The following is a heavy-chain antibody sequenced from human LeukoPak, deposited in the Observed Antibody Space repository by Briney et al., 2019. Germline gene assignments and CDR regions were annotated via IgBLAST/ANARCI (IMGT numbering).Heavy chain of an antibody. Sequence: GGSLRLSCAASGFTFSSYAMSWVRKAPGKGLEWVSAISGSGGSTYYADSVKGRFTISRDNSKNTLYLQMNSLRAEDTAVYYCAKKTVVMGYYFDYWGQGTLVTVSS. CDR2: ISGSGGST. J-gene: IGHJ4*02. V-gene: IGHV3-23*01. CDR1: GFTFSSYA. D-gene: IGHD3-22*01. CDR3: AKKTVVMGYYFDY.